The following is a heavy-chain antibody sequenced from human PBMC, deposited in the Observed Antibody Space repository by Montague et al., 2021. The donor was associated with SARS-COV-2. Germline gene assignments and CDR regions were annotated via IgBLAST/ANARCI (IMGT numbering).Heavy chain of an antibody. CDR1: GGSFSPYY. V-gene: IGHV4-39*01. J-gene: IGHJ4*02. D-gene: IGHD2-2*01. Sequence: SETLSLTCAVSGGSFSPYYWSWIRQPPGKGLEWIGSIYYSGSTYYNPSLKSRVTISVDTSKNQFSLKLSSVTAADTAVYYCARLRDIVVVPAAFDYWGQGTLVTVSS. CDR2: IYYSGST. CDR3: ARLRDIVVVPAAFDY.